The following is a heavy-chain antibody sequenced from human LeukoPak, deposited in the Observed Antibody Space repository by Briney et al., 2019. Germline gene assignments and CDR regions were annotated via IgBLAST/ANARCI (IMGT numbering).Heavy chain of an antibody. J-gene: IGHJ4*02. Sequence: GGSLRLSCAASGFTFTSYWMHWVRQPPGKGLVWVSRINNDGSNIRYADSVKGRFTISRDNAKNTLYLQMNSLRTEDTAVYYCACYGIAPPYWGQGTLVTVSS. CDR2: INNDGSNI. CDR3: ACYGIAPPY. V-gene: IGHV3-74*01. CDR1: GFTFTSYW. D-gene: IGHD2-15*01.